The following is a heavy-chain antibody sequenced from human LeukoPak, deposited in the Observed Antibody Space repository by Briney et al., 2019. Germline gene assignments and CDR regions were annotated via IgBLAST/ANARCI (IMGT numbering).Heavy chain of an antibody. CDR3: ARDQYDSVWDSHRPYFDY. Sequence: ASVKVSCKASGYTFTSYGISWVRQAPGQGLEWMGWISAYNGNTNYAQKLQGRVTMTTDTSTSTAYMEVTSLRSDDTAVYYCARDQYDSVWDSHRPYFDYWGQGTLVTVSS. D-gene: IGHD3-16*02. V-gene: IGHV1-18*01. CDR1: GYTFTSYG. J-gene: IGHJ4*02. CDR2: ISAYNGNT.